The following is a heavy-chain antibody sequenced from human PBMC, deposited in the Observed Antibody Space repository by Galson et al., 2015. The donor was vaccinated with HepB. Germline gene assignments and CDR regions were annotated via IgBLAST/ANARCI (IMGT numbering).Heavy chain of an antibody. D-gene: IGHD2-2*01. CDR1: GFTFSSYW. CDR2: INSDGSST. CDR3: ARGKGVVVPAALDY. J-gene: IGHJ4*02. V-gene: IGHV3-74*01. Sequence: SLRLSCAASGFTFSSYWMHWVRQAPGKGLVWVSRINSDGSSTSYADSVKGRFTISRDNAKNTLYLQMNSLRAEDTAVYYCARGKGVVVPAALDYWGQGTLVTVSS.